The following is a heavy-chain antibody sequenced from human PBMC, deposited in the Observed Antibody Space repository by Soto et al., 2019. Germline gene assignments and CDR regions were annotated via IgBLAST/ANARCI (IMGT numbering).Heavy chain of an antibody. V-gene: IGHV3-23*01. CDR2: ISGSGDNT. CDR3: AKEPTDYSNYAFMDV. Sequence: GGSLSLSCGASGFTFSSYAMSWVRQAPEKGLEWVSVISGSGDNTYYADSVKGRFTISRDNSKNTLYLQMSSLRAEDTAIYYCAKEPTDYSNYAFMDVWGQGTTVTVSS. CDR1: GFTFSSYA. D-gene: IGHD4-4*01. J-gene: IGHJ6*02.